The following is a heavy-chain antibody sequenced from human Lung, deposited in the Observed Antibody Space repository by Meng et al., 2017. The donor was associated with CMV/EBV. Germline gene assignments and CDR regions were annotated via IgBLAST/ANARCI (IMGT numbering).Heavy chain of an antibody. CDR2: VYWNDDN. Sequence: SWFSLHPAGLGVGWVRQPPGKAPEWLALVYWNDDNRYSPSLRNRLTITKDTSKNQAVLTMSNMDPVDTATYYCAHYGDYRFGWYFDLWGRGTLVTVSS. V-gene: IGHV2-5*01. D-gene: IGHD4-17*01. J-gene: IGHJ2*01. CDR3: AHYGDYRFGWYFDL. CDR1: WFSLHPAGLG.